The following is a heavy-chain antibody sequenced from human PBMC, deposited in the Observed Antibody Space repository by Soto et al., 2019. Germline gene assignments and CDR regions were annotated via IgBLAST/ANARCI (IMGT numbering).Heavy chain of an antibody. V-gene: IGHV5-10-1*01. J-gene: IGHJ6*04. CDR1: GYSFTSYW. CDR2: IDPSDSYT. D-gene: IGHD6-6*01. Sequence: LGESLKISCKGSGYSFTSYWISWVRQMPGKGLEWMGRIDPSDSYTNYSPSFQGHVTISADKSISTAYLQWSSLKASDTAMYYCARNPIEQLADYYYYGMDVWGKGTRVTVPS. CDR3: ARNPIEQLADYYYYGMDV.